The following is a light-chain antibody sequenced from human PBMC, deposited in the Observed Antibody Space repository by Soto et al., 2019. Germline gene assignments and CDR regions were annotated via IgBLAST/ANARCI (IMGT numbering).Light chain of an antibody. CDR1: QTISTY. CDR3: QQRSNWPLT. Sequence: EIVLTQSPATLSLSPGERATLSCRASQTISTYLAWYQQKPGQATRLLMYDASNRATGIPARFSGSGSGTDFTLIISGLEPEDFAVYYCQQRSNWPLTFGGGTKVEIK. V-gene: IGKV3-11*01. CDR2: DAS. J-gene: IGKJ4*01.